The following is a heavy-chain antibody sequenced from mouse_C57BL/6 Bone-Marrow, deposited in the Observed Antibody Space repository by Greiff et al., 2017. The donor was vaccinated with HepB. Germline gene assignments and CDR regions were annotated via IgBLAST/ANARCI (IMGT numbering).Heavy chain of an antibody. CDR1: GYTFTDYE. V-gene: IGHV1-15*01. Sequence: VQLQQSGAELVRPGASVTLSCKASGYTFTDYEMHWVKQTPVHGLEWIGAFDPETGGTAYTQKFKGQAILTEDESSSSAYMELRSLTSEDSAVYYCTLNYADWGQGTLVTVSA. CDR2: FDPETGGT. D-gene: IGHD2-1*01. CDR3: TLNYAD. J-gene: IGHJ3*01.